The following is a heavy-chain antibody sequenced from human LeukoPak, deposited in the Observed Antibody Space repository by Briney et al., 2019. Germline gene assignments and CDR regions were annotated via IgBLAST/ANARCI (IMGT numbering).Heavy chain of an antibody. CDR2: ISSSSSYI. CDR3: ARDKGGNGYFDY. Sequence: GGSLRLSCAASGFTFSSYSMNWVRQAPGKGLEWVSSISSSSSYIYYADSVKGRFTISRDNAKNSLYLQMNGLRAEDTAVYYCARDKGGNGYFDYWGQGTLVTVSS. J-gene: IGHJ4*02. CDR1: GFTFSSYS. D-gene: IGHD4-23*01. V-gene: IGHV3-21*01.